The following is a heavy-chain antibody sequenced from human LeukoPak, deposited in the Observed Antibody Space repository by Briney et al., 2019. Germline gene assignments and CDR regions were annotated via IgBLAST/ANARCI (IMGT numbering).Heavy chain of an antibody. D-gene: IGHD3-22*01. CDR2: ISSSGDST. CDR3: ANIWDSSGYYYFFDY. Sequence: GGSLRLSCAVSGFTFSTYGMNWVRQAPGKGLEWVSSISSSGDSTWYADSVKGRFTISRDNSKNTLYLQMNSLRAEDTAVYYCANIWDSSGYYYFFDYWGQGTLVTVPS. V-gene: IGHV3-23*01. J-gene: IGHJ4*02. CDR1: GFTFSTYG.